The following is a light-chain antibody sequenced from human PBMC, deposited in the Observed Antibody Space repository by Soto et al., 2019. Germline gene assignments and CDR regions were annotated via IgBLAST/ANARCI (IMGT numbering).Light chain of an antibody. CDR1: QDISNY. V-gene: IGKV1-33*01. J-gene: IGKJ4*01. CDR2: DAS. CDR3: QQYDNLPPTIT. Sequence: DIQMTQSPSSLSASVGDRVTITCQASQDISNYLNWYQQKPGKAPKLLIYDASNLETGVPSRFNRSGSGTDFTFTISSLQPEDIATYYCQQYDNLPPTITFGGGTKVEIK.